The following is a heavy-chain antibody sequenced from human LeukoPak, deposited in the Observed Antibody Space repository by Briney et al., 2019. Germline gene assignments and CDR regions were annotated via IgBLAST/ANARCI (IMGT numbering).Heavy chain of an antibody. CDR2: INHSGST. Sequence: PSETLSLTCAVYGGSFSGYYWSWIRQPPGKGLEWIGEINHSGSTNYNPSLKSRVTISVDTSKNQFSLKLSSVTATDTAVYYCARSDTSKYSSSWYYFDYWGQGTLVTVSS. CDR3: ARSDTSKYSSSWYYFDY. CDR1: GGSFSGYY. D-gene: IGHD6-13*01. J-gene: IGHJ4*02. V-gene: IGHV4-34*01.